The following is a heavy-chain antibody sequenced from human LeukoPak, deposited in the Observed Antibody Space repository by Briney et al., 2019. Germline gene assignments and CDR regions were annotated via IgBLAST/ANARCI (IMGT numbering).Heavy chain of an antibody. CDR2: ISGSSGIT. CDR3: AKGVRGVIRDAFDV. V-gene: IGHV3-23*01. J-gene: IGHJ3*01. CDR1: GFTFDAFG. Sequence: PGGSLRLSCAASGFTFDAFGMTWVRQAPGKGLEWVSGISGSSGITSYADSVKGRFTISRDNSKNMVYLQMNGLRAEDTAVYYCAKGVRGVIRDAFDVWGQGTMVTVSS. D-gene: IGHD3-10*01.